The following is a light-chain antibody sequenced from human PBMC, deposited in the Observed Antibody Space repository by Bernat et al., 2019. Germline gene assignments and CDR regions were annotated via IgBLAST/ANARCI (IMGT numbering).Light chain of an antibody. CDR3: QQRSNWRFT. V-gene: IGKV3-11*01. J-gene: IGKJ3*01. CDR1: QSVSSY. CDR2: DAS. Sequence: EIVLTQSPATLSLSPGERATLSCRASQSVSSYVVWYQQKPGQAPRLLIYDASNRATGIPARFSGSGSGTDFTLTISSLEPEDFAVYYCQQRSNWRFTFGPGTKVDIK.